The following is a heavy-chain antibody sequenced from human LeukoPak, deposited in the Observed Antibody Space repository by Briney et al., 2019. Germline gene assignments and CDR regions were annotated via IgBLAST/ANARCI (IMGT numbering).Heavy chain of an antibody. CDR2: IYTSGST. D-gene: IGHD3-10*01. J-gene: IGHJ2*01. V-gene: IGHV4-61*02. Sequence: SETLSLTCTVSGDSISSGSYYWSWIRQPAGKALEWIGRIYTSGSTNYNPSLKSRVTISVDTSKNQFSLKLSSVTAADTAVYYCARDRRQITMVRGVRPDWYFDLWGRGTLVTVSS. CDR3: ARDRRQITMVRGVRPDWYFDL. CDR1: GDSISSGSYY.